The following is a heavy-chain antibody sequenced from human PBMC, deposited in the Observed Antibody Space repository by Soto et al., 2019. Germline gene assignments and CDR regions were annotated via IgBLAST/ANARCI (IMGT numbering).Heavy chain of an antibody. CDR2: ISTYNGKT. CDR1: GYTFNTYD. D-gene: IGHD2-2*01. Sequence: ASVNVSCRTAGYTFNTYDISWLRQAPGQWLELRGWISTYNGKTNYVPKFQGRITITTDTSTSTAYMELRSLRSDDTALYFCARDTSSYFEFWGDATPVNDSS. CDR3: ARDTSSYFEF. V-gene: IGHV1-18*01. J-gene: IGHJ4*01.